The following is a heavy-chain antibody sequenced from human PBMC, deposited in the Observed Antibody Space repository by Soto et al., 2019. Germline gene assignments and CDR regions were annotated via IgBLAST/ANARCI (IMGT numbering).Heavy chain of an antibody. D-gene: IGHD2-15*01. V-gene: IGHV3-23*01. J-gene: IGHJ4*02. CDR3: AKEGGDIVVVVAATYEYYFDY. CDR2: ISGSGGST. Sequence: EVQLLESGGGLVQPGGSLRLSCAASGSTFSSYAMSWVRQAPGKGLEWVSAISGSGGSTYYADSVKGRFTISRDNSKNTLYLQMNSLRAEDTAVYYCAKEGGDIVVVVAATYEYYFDYWGQGTLVTVSS. CDR1: GSTFSSYA.